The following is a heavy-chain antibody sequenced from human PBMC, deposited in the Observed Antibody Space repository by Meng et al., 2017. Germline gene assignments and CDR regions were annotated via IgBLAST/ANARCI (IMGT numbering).Heavy chain of an antibody. CDR2: IYYSGST. D-gene: IGHD4-17*01. V-gene: IGHV4-31*03. CDR3: ARGKATTVTTYYYGMDV. Sequence: SETLSLTCTVSGGSISSGGYYWSWIRQHPGKGLEWIGYIYYSGSTYYNTSLKSRVTISVDTSKNQFSLKLSSVTAADTAVYYCARGKATTVTTYYYGMDVWGQGTTVTVSS. J-gene: IGHJ6*02. CDR1: GGSISSGGYY.